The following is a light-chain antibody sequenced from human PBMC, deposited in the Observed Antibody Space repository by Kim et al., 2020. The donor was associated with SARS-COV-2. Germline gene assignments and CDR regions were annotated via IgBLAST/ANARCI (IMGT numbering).Light chain of an antibody. Sequence: GPSFTFSCTGTSSDVGGYNYVSWYLQRPGQAPTLIIFYVSNRPSGISNRFSGSKSANTASLTISGLQAEDEGDYYCSSFTNSDAVVFGRGTQLTVL. CDR1: SSDVGGYNY. CDR3: SSFTNSDAVV. V-gene: IGLV2-14*03. CDR2: YVS. J-gene: IGLJ2*01.